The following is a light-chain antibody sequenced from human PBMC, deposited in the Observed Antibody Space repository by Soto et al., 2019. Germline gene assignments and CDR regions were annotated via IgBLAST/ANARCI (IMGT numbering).Light chain of an antibody. V-gene: IGKV1-39*01. CDR2: SSS. J-gene: IGKJ4*01. CDR3: QQNFSPFVT. CDR1: ETITDF. Sequence: DIQMPQSPPSLSASVGDRVTITCRASETITDFLNWYQLKPGKAPKLLIYSSSNLQPGVPSRFSGSGHGTDFTLTLSGLQHEDSATYYCQQNFSPFVTFGAGTKVEV.